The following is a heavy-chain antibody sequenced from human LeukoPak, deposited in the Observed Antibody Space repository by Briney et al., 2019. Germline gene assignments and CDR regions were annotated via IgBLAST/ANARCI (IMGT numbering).Heavy chain of an antibody. D-gene: IGHD2-2*01. CDR3: AKTPMRRTYYFDY. V-gene: IGHV3-30*18. CDR1: GFTFSSYG. J-gene: IGHJ4*02. CDR2: ISYDGSNK. Sequence: PGGSLRLSCAASGFTFSSYGMHGVRQAPGKGLEWVAVISYDGSNKYYADSVKGRFTISRDNSKNTLYLQMNSLRAEDTAVYYCAKTPMRRTYYFDYWGQGTLVTVSS.